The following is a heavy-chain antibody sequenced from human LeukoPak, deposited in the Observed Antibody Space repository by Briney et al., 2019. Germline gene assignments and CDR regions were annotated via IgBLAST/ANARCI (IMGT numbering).Heavy chain of an antibody. CDR2: ISSSGGST. Sequence: GGSLRLSCAASGFTFSSYAMSWVRQAPGKGLEWVSGISSSGGSTVYADSVKGRFTISRDNFRNTVFLQMNSLRAEDTAVYYCASGSFFYYYYMDVWGKGTTVTVSS. CDR3: ASGSFFYYYYMDV. V-gene: IGHV3-23*01. D-gene: IGHD1-26*01. CDR1: GFTFSSYA. J-gene: IGHJ6*03.